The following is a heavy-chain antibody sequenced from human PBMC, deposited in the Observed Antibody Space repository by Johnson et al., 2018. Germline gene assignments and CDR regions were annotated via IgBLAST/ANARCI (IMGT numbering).Heavy chain of an antibody. CDR2: IYYSGST. V-gene: IGHV4-59*01. CDR1: GGSISSYY. CDR3: AKDQQSYYYYYGMDV. D-gene: IGHD6-13*01. Sequence: QVQLQESGPGLVTXSETLSLTCTVYGGSISSYYWSWIRQTPGKGLEWIGYIYYSGSTNYNPSLKSRVTISVDTSKHQFSLKLSSVTAADTAVYYCAKDQQSYYYYYGMDVWGQGTTVTVSS. J-gene: IGHJ6*02.